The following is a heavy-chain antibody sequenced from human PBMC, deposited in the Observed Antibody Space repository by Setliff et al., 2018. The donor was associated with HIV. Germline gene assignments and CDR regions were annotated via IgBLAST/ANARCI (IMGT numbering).Heavy chain of an antibody. D-gene: IGHD3-3*01. Sequence: SETLSLTCTVSGDSINTHYWSWIRQPPGKGLEWIGCISHSGNTNFNPSPNSRVTISVDTSKNQLSLRLTTMTAADTAVYYCARTQPDTIFGVVVFDCWGQGKMVTGSS. V-gene: IGHV4-4*08. CDR2: ISHSGNT. J-gene: IGHJ4*02. CDR1: GDSINTHY. CDR3: ARTQPDTIFGVVVFDC.